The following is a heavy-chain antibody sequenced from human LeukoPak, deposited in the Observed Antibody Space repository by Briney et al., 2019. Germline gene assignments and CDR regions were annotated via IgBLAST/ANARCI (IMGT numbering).Heavy chain of an antibody. CDR3: ARRRHRGYFDY. V-gene: IGHV4-39*01. Sequence: SETLSLTCTVSGGSISSSSYYWGWIRHPPGKGLEWIGSIYYSGSPYYNPSLKSRVTISVDTSKNQFSLKLSSVTAADTAVYYCARRRHRGYFDYWGQGTLVTVSS. CDR2: IYYSGSP. D-gene: IGHD1-14*01. CDR1: GGSISSSSYY. J-gene: IGHJ4*02.